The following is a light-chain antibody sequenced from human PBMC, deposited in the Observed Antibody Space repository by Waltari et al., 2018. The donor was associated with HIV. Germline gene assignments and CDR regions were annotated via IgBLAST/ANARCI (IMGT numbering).Light chain of an antibody. CDR2: GKK. CDR3: NSRDSSGNYLV. CDR1: SLRNYY. J-gene: IGLJ3*02. V-gene: IGLV3-19*01. Sequence: SSELTQDPAVSVALGQTVRITCQGDSLRNYYVTWFQQKPGQAHVFVIYGKKIRPSGIPDRFSGSSSGNTASLTITGAQAEDEADYYCNSRDSSGNYLVFGGGTKVTVL.